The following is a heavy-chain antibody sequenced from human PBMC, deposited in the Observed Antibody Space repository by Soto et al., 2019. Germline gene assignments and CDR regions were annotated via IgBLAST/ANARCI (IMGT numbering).Heavy chain of an antibody. CDR2: ISAYNGNT. Sequence: QVQLVQSGAEVKKPGASVKVSCKASGYTFTSYGISWVRQAPGQGLEWMGWISAYNGNTNYAQKLQGRVTMTTDTATSTAYMELRSLRSDDTAVYYCARVPNRRVTLRSNWFDPWGQGTLVTVSS. V-gene: IGHV1-18*01. CDR3: ARVPNRRVTLRSNWFDP. J-gene: IGHJ5*02. D-gene: IGHD3-16*01. CDR1: GYTFTSYG.